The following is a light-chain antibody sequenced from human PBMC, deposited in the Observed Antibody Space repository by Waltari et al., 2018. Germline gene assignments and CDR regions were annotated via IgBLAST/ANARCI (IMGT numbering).Light chain of an antibody. CDR1: QSIGSY. CDR3: QHRSNWPPS. J-gene: IGKJ2*01. CDR2: DAS. V-gene: IGKV3-11*01. Sequence: EIVLTQSPATLSLSPGERATLSCRASQSIGSYLAWYQQKPGLAPSLLIYDASNRAAGIPARFSGRGSGTDFTRTISSLEPEDFAVYYCQHRSNWPPSFGQGTKVEIE.